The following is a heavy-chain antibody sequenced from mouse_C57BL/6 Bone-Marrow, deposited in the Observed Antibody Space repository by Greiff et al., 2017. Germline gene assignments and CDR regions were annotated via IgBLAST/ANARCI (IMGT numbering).Heavy chain of an antibody. Sequence: QVQLQQSGPGLVQPSQSLSITCTVSGFSLTSYGVHWVRQSPGKGLEWLGVIWRGGSTDYNAAFMSRLSITKDNSKIQVFFKMNSLQADDTAIYYCAKPHYYYGSSYDYAMDYWGQGTSVTVSS. CDR3: AKPHYYYGSSYDYAMDY. CDR2: IWRGGST. CDR1: GFSLTSYG. D-gene: IGHD1-1*01. J-gene: IGHJ4*01. V-gene: IGHV2-5*01.